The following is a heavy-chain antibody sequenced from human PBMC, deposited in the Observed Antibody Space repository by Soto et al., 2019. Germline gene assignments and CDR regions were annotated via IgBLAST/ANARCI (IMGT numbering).Heavy chain of an antibody. CDR2: ISYDGSNK. CDR3: ARGRAVVLYSAADY. CDR1: GFTFSSYA. Sequence: QVQLVESGGGVVQPGRSLRLSCAASGFTFSSYAMHWVRQAPGKGLEWVAVISYDGSNKYYADSVKGRFTISRDNSKNTLYLQMNSLRAEDTAVYYCARGRAVVLYSAADYWGQGTLVTVSS. D-gene: IGHD6-19*01. V-gene: IGHV3-30-3*01. J-gene: IGHJ4*02.